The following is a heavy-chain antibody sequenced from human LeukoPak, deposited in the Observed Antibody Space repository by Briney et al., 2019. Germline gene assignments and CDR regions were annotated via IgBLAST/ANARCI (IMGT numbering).Heavy chain of an antibody. V-gene: IGHV3-53*01. CDR2: IYSGDST. CDR1: GFTVSSNY. Sequence: GGSLRLSCAASGFTVSSNYMSWVRQAPGKGLEWVSVIYSGDSTYYADSVKGRFTISRDNSKSTLYLQMNSLRAEDTAVYYCARGSGNYYVRFDYWGQGTLVTVSS. CDR3: ARGSGNYYVRFDY. J-gene: IGHJ4*02. D-gene: IGHD1-26*01.